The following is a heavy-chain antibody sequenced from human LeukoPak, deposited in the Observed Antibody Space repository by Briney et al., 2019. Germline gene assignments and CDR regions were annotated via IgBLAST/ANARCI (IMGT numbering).Heavy chain of an antibody. CDR1: GGSFSGYY. Sequence: SETLSLTCAVYGGSFSGYYWSWIRQPPGKGLERIGEINHSGSTNYNPSLKSRVTISVDTSKNQFSLKLSSVTAADTAVYYCARGTPPPSYYYDSSGYYYFDYWGQGTLVTVSS. J-gene: IGHJ4*02. CDR3: ARGTPPPSYYYDSSGYYYFDY. V-gene: IGHV4-34*01. CDR2: INHSGST. D-gene: IGHD3-22*01.